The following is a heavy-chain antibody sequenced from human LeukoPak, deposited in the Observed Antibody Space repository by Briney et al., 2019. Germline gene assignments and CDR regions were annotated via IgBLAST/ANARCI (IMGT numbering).Heavy chain of an antibody. D-gene: IGHD5-12*01. CDR3: ARDLGWEVATVKYFDY. V-gene: IGHV3-21*01. CDR2: ISSSSSYI. Sequence: PGGSLRPSCAASGFTFSSYSMNWVRQAPGKGLEWVSSISSSSSYIYYADSVKGRFTISRDNAKNSLYLQMNSLRAEDTAVYYCARDLGWEVATVKYFDYWGQGTLVTVSS. CDR1: GFTFSSYS. J-gene: IGHJ4*02.